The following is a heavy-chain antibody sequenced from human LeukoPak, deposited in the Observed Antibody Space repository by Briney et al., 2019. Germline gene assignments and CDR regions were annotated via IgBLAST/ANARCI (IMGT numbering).Heavy chain of an antibody. J-gene: IGHJ3*02. D-gene: IGHD2/OR15-2a*01. CDR1: GFTFRSYS. Sequence: GGSLRLSRAASGFTFRSYSMNWVRQAPGKGLEWVSYISNTGSTTYYAESVKGRFTISRDIAKSSLYLQMHSLRAEDTAVYYCARPPETSGVLVGAFDIWGQGTMVTVSS. CDR2: ISNTGSTT. V-gene: IGHV3-48*01. CDR3: ARPPETSGVLVGAFDI.